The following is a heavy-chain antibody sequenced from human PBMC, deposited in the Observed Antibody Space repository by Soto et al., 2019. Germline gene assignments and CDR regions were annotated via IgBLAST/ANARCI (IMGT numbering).Heavy chain of an antibody. CDR1: GFIFSRSN. V-gene: IGHV3-21*06. D-gene: IGHD7-27*01. Sequence: VGSLRLSCAASGFIFSRSNMNWVRQAPGKGLEWVSSISSSSSYIYYADSVKGRFTMSRDNAKNLVYLQMNSLRAEDTAVYYCARDPLLLTGDSYYYYGMDVWGQGTTVTVS. J-gene: IGHJ6*02. CDR2: ISSSSSYI. CDR3: ARDPLLLTGDSYYYYGMDV.